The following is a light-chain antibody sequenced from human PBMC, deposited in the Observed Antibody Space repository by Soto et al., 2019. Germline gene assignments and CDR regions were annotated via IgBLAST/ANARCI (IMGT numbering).Light chain of an antibody. CDR2: DVS. V-gene: IGLV2-14*01. Sequence: QSALTQPASVSGSPGQSITISCTGTSIEVGGYNYVSWFQQHPGKAPKFLIYDVSNRPSGVSNRFSGSKSGNTASLTISGLQAEDEADYYCSSYSSSSTYVLFGGGTKLTVL. J-gene: IGLJ2*01. CDR3: SSYSSSSTYVL. CDR1: SIEVGGYNY.